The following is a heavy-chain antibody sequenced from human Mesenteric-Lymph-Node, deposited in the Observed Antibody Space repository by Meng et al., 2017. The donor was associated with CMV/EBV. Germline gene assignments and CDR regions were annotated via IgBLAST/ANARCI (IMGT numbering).Heavy chain of an antibody. D-gene: IGHD6-13*01. Sequence: ASVKVSCKASGYTFDVYYIQWVRQAPGQGLEWMGVVTPRDGSTVYSQKFQDRVTMTRDTSTKTVYMELSGLRSDDTAMYYCARVSAGILSTYYFDYWGQGTLVTVSS. CDR2: VTPRDGST. CDR1: GYTFDVYY. CDR3: ARVSAGILSTYYFDY. J-gene: IGHJ4*01. V-gene: IGHV1-46*02.